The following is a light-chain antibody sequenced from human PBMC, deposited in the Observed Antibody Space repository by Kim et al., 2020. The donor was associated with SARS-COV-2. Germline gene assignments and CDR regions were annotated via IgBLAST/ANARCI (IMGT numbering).Light chain of an antibody. V-gene: IGLV3-19*01. Sequence: SSELTQDPAVSVALGQTVRITCQGDSLRNYYASWYHQKPGQAPVLVIYGKNNRPSGIPDRFSGSSSGNTASLTITGAQAEDEADYYCNSRDSSGNHWVFG. CDR3: NSRDSSGNHWV. J-gene: IGLJ3*02. CDR1: SLRNYY. CDR2: GKN.